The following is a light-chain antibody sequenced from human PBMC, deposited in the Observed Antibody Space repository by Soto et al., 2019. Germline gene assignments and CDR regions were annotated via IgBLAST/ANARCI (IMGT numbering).Light chain of an antibody. CDR1: QSVSSSY. CDR2: GAS. V-gene: IGKV3-20*01. J-gene: IGKJ1*01. CDR3: QQYHTSPLT. Sequence: EIVLTQSPGTLSLSPGEIANFSCRASQSVSSSYIAWYQQKRGQAPRRLIYGASIRATGIPDRFSGSGSGTDFTLTISRLEPEDFALYYCQQYHTSPLTFGQGTKVDIK.